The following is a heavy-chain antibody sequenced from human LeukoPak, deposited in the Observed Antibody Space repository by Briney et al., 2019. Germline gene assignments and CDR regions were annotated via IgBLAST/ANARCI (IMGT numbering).Heavy chain of an antibody. J-gene: IGHJ4*02. D-gene: IGHD6-19*01. V-gene: IGHV4-34*01. CDR1: GASFSGFH. CDR3: ARGQWLDNY. Sequence: PSETLSLTCAVYGASFSGFHWSCIRQPPGKGLEWIGEINHSGSTNYNPSLKSRVTISVDTSKNQFSLKLSSVTAADTAVYYCARGQWLDNYWGQGTLVTVSS. CDR2: INHSGST.